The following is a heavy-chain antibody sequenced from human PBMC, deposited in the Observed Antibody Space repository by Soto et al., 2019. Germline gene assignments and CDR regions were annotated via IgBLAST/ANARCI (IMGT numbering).Heavy chain of an antibody. CDR2: MNPNSGNT. CDR3: ARGRKVQVS. J-gene: IGHJ5*02. CDR1: GYGMTSYD. V-gene: IGHV1-8*01. Sequence: ASVKFSCKAPGYGMTSYDINWGRKATGQGLEWMGWMNPNSGNTGYAQKFQGRVTMTRNTSISTAYMELSSLRSEDTAVYYCARGRKVQVSWGQGTLVTGAS.